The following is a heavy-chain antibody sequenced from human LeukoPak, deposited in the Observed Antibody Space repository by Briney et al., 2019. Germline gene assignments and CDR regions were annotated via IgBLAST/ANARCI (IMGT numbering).Heavy chain of an antibody. V-gene: IGHV1-18*01. CDR1: GYAFTSYG. D-gene: IGHD3-9*01. CDR3: ARSSRFDLLLYFDS. CDR2: ISGYNGNT. Sequence: ASVKVSCKASGYAFTSYGINWVRQAPGQGLEWMGWISGYNGNTIYAENVQGRVTMTTDTSTSTAYIELGSLRSDDTAVFYCARSSRFDLLLYFDSWGQGTLVTVSS. J-gene: IGHJ4*02.